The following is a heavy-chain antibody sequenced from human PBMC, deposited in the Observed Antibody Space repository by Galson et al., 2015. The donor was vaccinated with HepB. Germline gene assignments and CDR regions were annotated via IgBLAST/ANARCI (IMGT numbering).Heavy chain of an antibody. J-gene: IGHJ4*02. Sequence: SLRLSCAASGFTVSSNYMSWVRQAPGKGLEWVSVIYSGGSTYYADSVKGRFTISRDNSKNTLYLQMNSLRAEDTAVYYCARGYYYDSSGYFDYWGQGTLVTVSS. CDR2: IYSGGST. V-gene: IGHV3-53*01. D-gene: IGHD3-22*01. CDR1: GFTVSSNY. CDR3: ARGYYYDSSGYFDY.